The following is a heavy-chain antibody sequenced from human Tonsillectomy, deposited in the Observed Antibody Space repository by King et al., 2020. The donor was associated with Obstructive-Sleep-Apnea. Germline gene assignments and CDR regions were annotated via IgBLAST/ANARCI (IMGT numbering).Heavy chain of an antibody. Sequence: VQLVESGGGLVQPGGSLRLSCEVSGFTFSSYWMNWVRQAPGKGLEGVANIKQDGSEKYYVDSVKGRFTISRDNAKNSLYLKMNSLRAEDTAVYYCARDRDCYYDYWGQGTLVTVSS. CDR3: ARDRDCYYDY. CDR1: GFTFSSYW. CDR2: IKQDGSEK. D-gene: IGHD2-21*02. J-gene: IGHJ4*02. V-gene: IGHV3-7*03.